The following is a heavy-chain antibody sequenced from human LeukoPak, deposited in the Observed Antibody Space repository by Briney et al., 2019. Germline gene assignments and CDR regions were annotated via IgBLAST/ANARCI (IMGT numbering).Heavy chain of an antibody. J-gene: IGHJ4*02. CDR2: IHSTSGSI. D-gene: IGHD2-21*02. CDR1: GFTFSNYH. CDR3: SRVVQDVTGADY. V-gene: IGHV3-48*01. Sequence: GSLRLSCAASGFTFSNYHMNWVRQAPGKGLEWLSYIHSTSGSIHYADSVKGRFTISRDNAKNSLYLQMNSLRAEDTAVYYCSRVVQDVTGADYWGRGVLVIVSS.